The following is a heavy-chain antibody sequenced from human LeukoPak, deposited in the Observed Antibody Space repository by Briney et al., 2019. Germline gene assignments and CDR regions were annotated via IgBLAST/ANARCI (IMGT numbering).Heavy chain of an antibody. V-gene: IGHV3-48*01. CDR3: ARAVGHGSRSPRVDV. J-gene: IGHJ6*04. D-gene: IGHD3-10*01. CDR1: GFTFSSHS. Sequence: GGSLRLSCAASGFTFSSHSRNWVRQAPGKGLEWVSYIISSSSTIYYADSVKGRFTVSRDNAKNSLYLQMNSLRADDTAVYYCARAVGHGSRSPRVDVWGNGTTVTVSS. CDR2: IISSSSTI.